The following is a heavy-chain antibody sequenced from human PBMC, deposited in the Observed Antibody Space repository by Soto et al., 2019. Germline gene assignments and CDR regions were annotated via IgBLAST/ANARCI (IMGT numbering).Heavy chain of an antibody. CDR2: ITHGGST. CDR3: ARARFDSWSHIYYGLDV. CDR1: GGSFSAYS. J-gene: IGHJ6*02. Sequence: SETLSLTGGVYGGSFSAYSWTWLSQSPGKGLEWIGEITHGGSTDYNPALKSRLVMSVDTSKNQFSLRVTSVTAADAAVYFCARARFDSWSHIYYGLDVWGQGTTVTVSS. D-gene: IGHD3-3*01. V-gene: IGHV4-34*01.